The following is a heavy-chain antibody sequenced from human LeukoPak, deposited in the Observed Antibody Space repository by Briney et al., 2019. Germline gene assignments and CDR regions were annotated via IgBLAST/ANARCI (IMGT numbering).Heavy chain of an antibody. CDR1: GGSFSGYY. CDR2: INHSGST. V-gene: IGHV4-34*01. CDR3: ARWWGFDP. Sequence: PSETLSLTCAVYGGSFSGYYWSWIRQPPGKGLEWIGEINHSGSTNYNPSLKSRVTISVDTSNNQFCLKLRSVTAADTAVYYCARWWGFDPWGQGTLVTVSS. J-gene: IGHJ5*02. D-gene: IGHD2-15*01.